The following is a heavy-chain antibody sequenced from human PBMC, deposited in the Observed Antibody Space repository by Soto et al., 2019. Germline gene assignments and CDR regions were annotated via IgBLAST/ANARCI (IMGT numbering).Heavy chain of an antibody. CDR1: GGTFSSYA. D-gene: IGHD2-15*01. J-gene: IGHJ4*02. Sequence: SVKVSCKASGGTFSSYAISWVRQAPGQGLEWMGGIIPIFGTANYAQKFQGRVTITADKSTSTAYMELSSLRSEDTAVYYRARDTRVAANPGGYFDYWGQGTLVTVSS. V-gene: IGHV1-69*06. CDR2: IIPIFGTA. CDR3: ARDTRVAANPGGYFDY.